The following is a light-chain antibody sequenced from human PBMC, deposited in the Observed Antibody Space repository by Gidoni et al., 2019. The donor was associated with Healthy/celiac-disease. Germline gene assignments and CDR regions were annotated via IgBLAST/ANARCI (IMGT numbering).Light chain of an antibody. CDR1: SSDVGGYNY. Sequence: QSALTQPASVSGSPGQSITIYCTGTSSDVGGYNYVSWYQQHPGKAPNLMIYEVSNRPSGVSNRFSGSKSGNTASLTISGLQAEDEADYYCSSYTSSSTQVFGGGTKLTVL. J-gene: IGLJ3*02. CDR2: EVS. CDR3: SSYTSSSTQV. V-gene: IGLV2-14*01.